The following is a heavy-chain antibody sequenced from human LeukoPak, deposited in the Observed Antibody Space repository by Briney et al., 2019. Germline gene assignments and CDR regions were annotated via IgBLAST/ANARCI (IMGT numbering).Heavy chain of an antibody. D-gene: IGHD2-2*01. Sequence: GASVKVSCKASGGTFSSYAISWVRQAPGQGLEWMGRIIPILGIANYAQKFQGRVTITADKSTSTAYMELSSLRSEDTAVYYCAREPRDIVVVPAPDYWGQGTLVTVSS. CDR3: AREPRDIVVVPAPDY. V-gene: IGHV1-69*04. J-gene: IGHJ4*02. CDR1: GGTFSSYA. CDR2: IIPILGIA.